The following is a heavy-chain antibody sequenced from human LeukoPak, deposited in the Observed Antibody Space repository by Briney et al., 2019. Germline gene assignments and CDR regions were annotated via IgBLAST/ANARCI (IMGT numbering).Heavy chain of an antibody. CDR2: IFYTGST. D-gene: IGHD4-23*01. CDR3: ATLTGGDDAFDI. Sequence: SETLSLTCTVSGGSISSYYWSWIRQPPGKGLEWIGYIFYTGSTNYNPSLKSRVTISVLTSKNRFSLKLSSVTAADPAVYYCATLTGGDDAFDIWGQGTMVTVSS. CDR1: GGSISSYY. J-gene: IGHJ3*02. V-gene: IGHV4-59*01.